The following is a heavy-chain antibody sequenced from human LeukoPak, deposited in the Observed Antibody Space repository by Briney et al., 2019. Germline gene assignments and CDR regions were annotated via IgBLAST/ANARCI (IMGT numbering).Heavy chain of an antibody. V-gene: IGHV4-30-2*01. Sequence: SQTLSLTCAGSGGSISSGGYSWSWLRQPPGKGLEWIGYIYHSGSTYYNPSLKSRVTISVDRSKNQFSLKLSSVTAADTAVYFCAANYYDSSGYYYFDYWGQGTLVTVSS. CDR3: AANYYDSSGYYYFDY. CDR1: GGSISSGGYS. J-gene: IGHJ4*02. D-gene: IGHD3-22*01. CDR2: IYHSGST.